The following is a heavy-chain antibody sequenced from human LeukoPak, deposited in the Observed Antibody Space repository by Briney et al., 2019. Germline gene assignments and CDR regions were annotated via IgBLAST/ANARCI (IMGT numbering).Heavy chain of an antibody. J-gene: IGHJ4*02. V-gene: IGHV4-61*02. CDR3: ARGSREMATIFDF. CDR1: GGSISNSSYY. D-gene: IGHD5-24*01. Sequence: SETLSLTCTVSGGSISNSSYYWSWIRQPAGKALEWIGRMYTSGTTNYSPSLKSRVTMSVDTSKNQISLKLSSVTAADTALYYCARGSREMATIFDFWGQGTLVTVSS. CDR2: MYTSGTT.